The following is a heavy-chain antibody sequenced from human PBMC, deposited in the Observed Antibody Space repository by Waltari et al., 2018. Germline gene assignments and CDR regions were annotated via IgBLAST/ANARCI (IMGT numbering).Heavy chain of an antibody. D-gene: IGHD3-3*01. V-gene: IGHV4-38-2*01. CDR3: ARRYDFWSGPIVATGFFDY. CDR1: GYSISSGYY. CDR2: IYHSGST. J-gene: IGHJ4*02. Sequence: QVQLQESGPGLVKPSETLSLTCAVSGYSISSGYYWGWIRQPPGTGLEWIGSIYHSGSTYYNPSLKSRVTISVDTSKNQFSLKLSSVTAADTAVYYCARRYDFWSGPIVATGFFDYWGQGTLVTVSS.